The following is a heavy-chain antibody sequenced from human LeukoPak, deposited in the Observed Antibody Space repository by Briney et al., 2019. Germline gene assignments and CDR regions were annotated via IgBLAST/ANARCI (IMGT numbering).Heavy chain of an antibody. CDR2: INHSGST. D-gene: IGHD1-26*01. Sequence: SETLSLTCAVYSGSFSGYYWSWIRQPPGKGLEWIGEINHSGSTNYNPSLKSRVTISVDTSKNQFSLKLSSVTAADTAVYYCARGPRIVGASGVGYWGQGTLVTVSS. CDR3: ARGPRIVGASGVGY. J-gene: IGHJ4*02. V-gene: IGHV4-34*01. CDR1: SGSFSGYY.